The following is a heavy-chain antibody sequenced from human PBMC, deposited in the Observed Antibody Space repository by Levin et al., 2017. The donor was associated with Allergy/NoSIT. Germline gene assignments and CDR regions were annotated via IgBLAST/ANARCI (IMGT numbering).Heavy chain of an antibody. J-gene: IGHJ6*02. Sequence: GESLKISCAASGIIFSSYSMNWVRQAPGKGLEWVSSISSSSRYIYYADSVKGRFTISRDNPKNSLYLQMNSLRAEDTAVYYCASPSGDGQYEFSYYYYGMDVWGQGTTVTVSS. D-gene: IGHD3-3*01. CDR2: ISSSSRYI. CDR3: ASPSGDGQYEFSYYYYGMDV. V-gene: IGHV3-21*01. CDR1: GIIFSSYS.